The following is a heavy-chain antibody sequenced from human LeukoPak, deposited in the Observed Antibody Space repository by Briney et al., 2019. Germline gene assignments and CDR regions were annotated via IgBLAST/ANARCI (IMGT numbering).Heavy chain of an antibody. D-gene: IGHD6-19*01. CDR2: IIPIFGTA. Sequence: ASVKVSCKASGGTFSSYAISWVRQAPGQGLEWMGGIIPIFGTANYAQKFQGRVTITTDESTSTAYMELSSLRSEDTAVYYCARDEKPGIAVAGYAFDIWGQGTMVTVSS. CDR3: ARDEKPGIAVAGYAFDI. V-gene: IGHV1-69*05. CDR1: GGTFSSYA. J-gene: IGHJ3*02.